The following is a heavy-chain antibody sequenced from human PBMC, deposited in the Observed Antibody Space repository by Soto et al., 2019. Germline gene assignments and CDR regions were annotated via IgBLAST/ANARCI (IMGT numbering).Heavy chain of an antibody. CDR2: IKQEGSEN. CDR3: ARAREGSGNYGVDV. V-gene: IGHV3-7*03. Sequence: EVQLVESGGGLVQPGGSLRLSCAASGFTFNTYWMNWVRQAPGKGLEWVANIKQEGSENYNVDSVKGRFTISRDNAKNSLYLQMNSLRAEDTAVYYCARAREGSGNYGVDVWGQGTTVTVSS. CDR1: GFTFNTYW. D-gene: IGHD3-10*01. J-gene: IGHJ6*02.